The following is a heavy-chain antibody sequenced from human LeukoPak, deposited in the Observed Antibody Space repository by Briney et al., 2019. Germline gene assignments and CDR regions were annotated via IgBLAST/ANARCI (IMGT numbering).Heavy chain of an antibody. J-gene: IGHJ6*02. D-gene: IGHD2-15*01. CDR2: TSAYNGNT. V-gene: IGHV1-18*01. CDR3: ARDLAIYCSGGSCYPTYYYYGMDV. Sequence: ASVKVSCKASGYTFTSYGISWVRQAPGQGLEWMGWTSAYNGNTNYAQKLQGRVTMTTDTSTSTAYMELRSLRSDDTAVYYCARDLAIYCSGGSCYPTYYYYGMDVWGQGTTVTVSS. CDR1: GYTFTSYG.